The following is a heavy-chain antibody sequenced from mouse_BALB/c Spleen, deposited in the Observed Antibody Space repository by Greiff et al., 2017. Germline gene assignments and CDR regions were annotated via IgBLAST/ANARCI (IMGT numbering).Heavy chain of an antibody. J-gene: IGHJ4*01. Sequence: QVQLQQSGAELMKPGASVKISCKATGYTFSSYWIEWVKQRPGQGLEWIGYINPSTGYTEYNQKFKDKATLTADKSSSTAYMQLSSLTSEDSAVYYCARGNTYAMDYWGQGTSVTVSS. CDR1: GYTFSSYW. CDR2: INPSTGYT. V-gene: IGHV1S26*01. D-gene: IGHD2-1*01. CDR3: ARGNTYAMDY.